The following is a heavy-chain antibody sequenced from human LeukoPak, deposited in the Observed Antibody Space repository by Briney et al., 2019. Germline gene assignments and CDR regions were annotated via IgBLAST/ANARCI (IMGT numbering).Heavy chain of an antibody. CDR2: IKTDGSSA. D-gene: IGHD1-1*01. CDR3: AKGATGNYWCFDL. Sequence: GGSLRLSCAASGFSFSSYWMHWVRQAPGKGLVWVSRIKTDGSSATYADSVKGRFTISRDNSKNTLYLQMNSLRAEDTAIYYCAKGATGNYWCFDLWGRGTLVTVSS. J-gene: IGHJ2*01. CDR1: GFSFSSYW. V-gene: IGHV3-74*01.